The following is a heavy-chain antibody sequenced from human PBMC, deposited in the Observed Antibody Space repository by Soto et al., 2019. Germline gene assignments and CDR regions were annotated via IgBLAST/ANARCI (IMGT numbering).Heavy chain of an antibody. Sequence: QPQLQESGPGLVKSSETLPLTCTVSGGSISSGSHYWGWIRQPPGKGLEWIGSIYYSGNTYYNPSLTRRVTISVETAKNQFSLQLSSVTAADTAVYYCARHPLGGNMIVSDYGGQGTLVTVSS. CDR3: ARHPLGGNMIVSDY. J-gene: IGHJ4*02. V-gene: IGHV4-39*01. D-gene: IGHD3-22*01. CDR1: GGSISSGSHY. CDR2: IYYSGNT.